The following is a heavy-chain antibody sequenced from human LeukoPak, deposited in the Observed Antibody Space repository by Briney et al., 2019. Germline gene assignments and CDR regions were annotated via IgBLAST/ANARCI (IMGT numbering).Heavy chain of an antibody. V-gene: IGHV4-39*07. CDR2: IYYSGST. D-gene: IGHD3-10*01. J-gene: IGHJ3*02. CDR1: GDSISSSSYY. CDR3: ARTVLLWFGELPNDAFDI. Sequence: SETLSLTCTVSGDSISSSSYYWGWIRQPPGKGLEWIWWIYYSGSTYYNPSLKSRVTISVDTSKNQFSLKLSSVTAADTAVYYCARTVLLWFGELPNDAFDIWGQGTMVTVSS.